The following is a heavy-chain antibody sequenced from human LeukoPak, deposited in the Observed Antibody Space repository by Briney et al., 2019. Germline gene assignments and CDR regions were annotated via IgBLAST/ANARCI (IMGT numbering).Heavy chain of an antibody. J-gene: IGHJ4*02. CDR3: ARVGEHLSYDY. D-gene: IGHD3-16*01. V-gene: IGHV1-8*01. CDR1: RSTFTSYD. CDR2: MDPNSGNT. Sequence: ASVKVSCKASRSTFTSYDINWVRQATGQGLEWMGWMDPNSGNTGYAQKYQGRVTMTRNTSISTAYMELSSLRSEDTAVNYCARVGEHLSYDYWGQGTLVTV.